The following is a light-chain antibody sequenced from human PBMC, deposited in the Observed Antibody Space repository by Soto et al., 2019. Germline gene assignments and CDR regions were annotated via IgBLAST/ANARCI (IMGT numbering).Light chain of an antibody. CDR2: EVS. Sequence: QSLLTQPASVSGSPGQSITISCTGTSSDVGGYNYVSWYQQHPGKAPKLMIYEVSNRPSGVSNRFSGSKSGNTASLTISGLQAEDEADYYCSSYTSSSTGVFGGGTQLTVL. CDR3: SSYTSSSTGV. V-gene: IGLV2-14*01. J-gene: IGLJ3*02. CDR1: SSDVGGYNY.